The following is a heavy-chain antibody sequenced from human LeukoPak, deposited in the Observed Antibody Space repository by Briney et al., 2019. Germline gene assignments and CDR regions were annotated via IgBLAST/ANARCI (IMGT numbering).Heavy chain of an antibody. J-gene: IGHJ6*02. CDR3: ASAIAAAGNYYYYGMDV. CDR1: GYSFTSYW. V-gene: IGHV5-51*01. Sequence: GESLKISCKGSGYSFTSYWIGWVRQMPGKGLVWMGIIYPGDSDTRYSPSFQGQVTISADKSISTAYLQWSSLKASDTAMYYCASAIAAAGNYYYYGMDVWGQGTTVTVSS. D-gene: IGHD6-13*01. CDR2: IYPGDSDT.